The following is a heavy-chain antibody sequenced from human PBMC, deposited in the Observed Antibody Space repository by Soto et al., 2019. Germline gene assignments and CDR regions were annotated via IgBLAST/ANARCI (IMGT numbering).Heavy chain of an antibody. CDR1: GFTFSSYT. CDR3: AREMKQLVQEGFLQH. J-gene: IGHJ1*01. D-gene: IGHD6-13*01. Sequence: GGSLRLSCAASGFTFSSYTMHWVRQAPEKGLEWVSSISTGSSYIYYADSLKGRFTISRDNAGNSLYLQMNSLRAEDTAVYYCAREMKQLVQEGFLQHWGQGTLVTVSS. V-gene: IGHV3-21*01. CDR2: ISTGSSYI.